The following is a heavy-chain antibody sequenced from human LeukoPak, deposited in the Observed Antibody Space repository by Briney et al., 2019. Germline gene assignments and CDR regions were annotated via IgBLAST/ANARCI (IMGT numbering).Heavy chain of an antibody. D-gene: IGHD5-24*01. V-gene: IGHV5-51*01. CDR3: ARGPHPVEMATIFIY. CDR1: GYSFTSYW. Sequence: GESLKISCKGSGYSFTSYWIGWVRQMPGKGLEWMGIIYPGDSDTRYSPSFQGQVTISADKSISTAYLQWSSLQASDTAMYYCARGPHPVEMATIFIYWGQGTLVTVSS. J-gene: IGHJ4*02. CDR2: IYPGDSDT.